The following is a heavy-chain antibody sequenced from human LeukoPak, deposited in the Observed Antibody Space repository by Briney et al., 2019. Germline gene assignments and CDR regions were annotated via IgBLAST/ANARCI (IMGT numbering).Heavy chain of an antibody. CDR1: GFTFSNYA. Sequence: GGSLRLSCAASGFTFSNYAMTWVRQAPGKGLEWVSTVTGSGTSTFYADSVKGRFTISRDNSENTLYLQMNSLRVEDTAVYYCANRWYYFDYWGQGTLVTVSS. J-gene: IGHJ4*02. D-gene: IGHD4-23*01. V-gene: IGHV3-23*01. CDR2: VTGSGTST. CDR3: ANRWYYFDY.